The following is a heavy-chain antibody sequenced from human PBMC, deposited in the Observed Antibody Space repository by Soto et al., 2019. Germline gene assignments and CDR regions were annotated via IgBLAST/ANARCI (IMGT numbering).Heavy chain of an antibody. CDR2: IWSAERI. CDR1: GGSISGGDYS. CDR3: ARASGDYGNYFFDS. V-gene: IGHV4-30-2*01. D-gene: IGHD4-17*01. Sequence: SETLSLTCSVSGGSISGGDYSWSWIRQTPSKGLELIEYIWSAERIFSSPSLKSRVIISADRSKNQISLRLTSVTPADTAVYYCARASGDYGNYFFDSWGQGILVT. J-gene: IGHJ4*02.